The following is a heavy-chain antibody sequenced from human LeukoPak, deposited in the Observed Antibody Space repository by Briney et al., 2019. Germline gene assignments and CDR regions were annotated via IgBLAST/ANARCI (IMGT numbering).Heavy chain of an antibody. CDR2: FDPEDGET. V-gene: IGHV1-24*01. Sequence: ASVKVSCKVSGYTLTELSMHWVRQAPGKGLEWMGGFDPEDGETIYAQKFQGRVTMTEDTSTDTAYMELSSLRSEDTAVYYWATDHHLHDAFDIWGQGTMVTVSS. CDR1: GYTLTELS. J-gene: IGHJ3*02. CDR3: ATDHHLHDAFDI. D-gene: IGHD4-11*01.